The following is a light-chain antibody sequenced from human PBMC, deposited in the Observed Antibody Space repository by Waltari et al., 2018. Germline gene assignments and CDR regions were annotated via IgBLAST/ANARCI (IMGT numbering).Light chain of an antibody. CDR1: QSISIW. CDR3: QQYISYWT. V-gene: IGKV1-5*03. Sequence: DIQMNPSPSTLSASVGDRVTITCRASQSISIWLAWYQQKPGKAPKLLIYKASSLESGVPSRFSGSGSGTEFTLTISSLQPDDFATYYCQQYISYWTFGQGTKVEIK. CDR2: KAS. J-gene: IGKJ1*01.